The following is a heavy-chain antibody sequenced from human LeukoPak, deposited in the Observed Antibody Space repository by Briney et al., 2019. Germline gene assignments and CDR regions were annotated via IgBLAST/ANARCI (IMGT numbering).Heavy chain of an antibody. D-gene: IGHD6-13*01. V-gene: IGHV4-59*11. J-gene: IGHJ6*03. CDR3: ARGYSSSWYLGLSGYYMDV. CDR1: GCSTSSHY. CDR2: IYYSGST. Sequence: SETLSLTCTFSGCSTSSHYCGWIRLPPGKGLEWIGYIYYSGSTNYNPSLKSRVTISVDTSKNQFSLKLSSVTAADTAVYYCARGYSSSWYLGLSGYYMDVWGKGTTVTVSS.